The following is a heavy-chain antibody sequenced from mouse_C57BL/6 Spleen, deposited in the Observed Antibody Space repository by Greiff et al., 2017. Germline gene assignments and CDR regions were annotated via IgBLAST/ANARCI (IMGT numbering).Heavy chain of an antibody. V-gene: IGHV3-6*01. D-gene: IGHD6-2*01. CDR2: ISYDGSN. CDR1: GYSITSGYY. J-gene: IGHJ4*01. CDR3: ARGSLYAMDY. Sequence: EVQLVESGPGLVKPSPSLSLSCSVTGYSITSGYYWNWIRQFPGNKLEWMSYISYDGSNNYNPSLKNRIAITRDTSKNQFFLKLNSVTTEDTATYYCARGSLYAMDYWGQGTSVTVSS.